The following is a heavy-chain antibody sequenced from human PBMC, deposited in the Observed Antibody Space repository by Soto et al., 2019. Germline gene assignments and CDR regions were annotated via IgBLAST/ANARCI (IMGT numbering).Heavy chain of an antibody. D-gene: IGHD2-2*01. Sequence: PGESLKISCKGSGYSFTSYWISWVRQMPGKGLEWMGRIDPSDSYTNYSPSFQGHVAISADKSISTAYLQWSSLKASDTAMYYWARHPQPDIVVVPSYYYGMAVWGQGTTVTVSS. V-gene: IGHV5-10-1*01. CDR2: IDPSDSYT. CDR1: GYSFTSYW. CDR3: ARHPQPDIVVVPSYYYGMAV. J-gene: IGHJ6*02.